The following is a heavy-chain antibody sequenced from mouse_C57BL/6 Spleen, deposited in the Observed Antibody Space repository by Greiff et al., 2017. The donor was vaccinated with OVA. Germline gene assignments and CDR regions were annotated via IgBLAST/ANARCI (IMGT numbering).Heavy chain of an antibody. CDR1: GYTFTDYY. Sequence: EVQLQQSGPELVKPGASVKISCKASGYTFTDYYMNWVKQSHGKSLEWIGDINPNNGGTSYNQKFKGKATLTVDKSSSPAYMELRSLTSEDSAVYYCARVDGYLPYAMDYWGQGTSVTVSS. J-gene: IGHJ4*01. V-gene: IGHV1-26*01. CDR2: INPNNGGT. CDR3: ARVDGYLPYAMDY. D-gene: IGHD2-3*01.